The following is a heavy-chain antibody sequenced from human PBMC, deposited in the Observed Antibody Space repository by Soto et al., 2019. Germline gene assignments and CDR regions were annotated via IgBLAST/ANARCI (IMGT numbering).Heavy chain of an antibody. CDR2: ISSTGSNQ. D-gene: IGHD6-19*01. CDR1: GFTFTSHG. V-gene: IGHV3-30*18. J-gene: IGHJ4*02. CDR3: AKVSASTSGWYRPGWGTFDS. Sequence: GGSLRLSCAASGFTFTSHGMHWVRQAPGKGLDWVAAISSTGSNQYYAASVKGRFTISRSDSTNPLYLEMKSLRVEDTAIYYCAKVSASTSGWYRPGWGTFDSWGQGTLVTVSS.